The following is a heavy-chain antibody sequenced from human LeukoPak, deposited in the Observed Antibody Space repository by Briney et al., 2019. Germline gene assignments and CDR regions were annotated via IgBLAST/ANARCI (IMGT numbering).Heavy chain of an antibody. J-gene: IGHJ6*03. CDR2: FSGPSSDI. D-gene: IGHD6-13*01. Sequence: GGTLRLSRAASVFTFCSYNMNWVPEAPGQGVKGGSCFSGPSSDIEHAASVKGRFTISRDHAKKSLYLQMNNLRAEDTAVYYCARVYSGSWYFCYLYIDVWGNGTTVTVSS. V-gene: IGHV3-21*01. CDR1: VFTFCSYN. CDR3: ARVYSGSWYFCYLYIDV.